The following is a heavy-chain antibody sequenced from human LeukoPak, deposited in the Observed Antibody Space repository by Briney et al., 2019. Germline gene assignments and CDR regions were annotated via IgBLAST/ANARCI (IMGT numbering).Heavy chain of an antibody. D-gene: IGHD1-14*01. V-gene: IGHV3-30*18. Sequence: PGGSLRLSCAASGFTFSSYGMHWVRQAPGKGLEWVAVISYDGSNKYYADSVKGRFTISRDNSKNTLYLQMNSLRAEDTAVYYCAKDTGGGGGPDYWGQGTLVTVSS. CDR3: AKDTGGGGGPDY. CDR1: GFTFSSYG. CDR2: ISYDGSNK. J-gene: IGHJ4*02.